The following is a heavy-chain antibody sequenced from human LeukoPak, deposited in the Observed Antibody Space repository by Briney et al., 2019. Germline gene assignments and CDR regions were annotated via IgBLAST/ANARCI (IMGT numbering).Heavy chain of an antibody. CDR1: GGSISSSSYY. J-gene: IGHJ4*02. Sequence: PSETLSLTCIVSGGSISSSSYYWGWIRQPPGKGLEWIGSIYYSGSTYYNPSLQSRVTISVDTSKNQYSLKLSSVTAADTAVYYCARRGGPVAGTIDYWGQGTLVTVSS. CDR2: IYYSGST. D-gene: IGHD6-19*01. CDR3: ARRGGPVAGTIDY. V-gene: IGHV4-39*01.